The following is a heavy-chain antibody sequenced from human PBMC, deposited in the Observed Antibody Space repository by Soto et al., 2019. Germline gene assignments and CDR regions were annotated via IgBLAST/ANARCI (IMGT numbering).Heavy chain of an antibody. CDR1: GESISSRSYY. Sequence: SETLSLTCIVSGESISSRSYYWGWIREPPGKGLEWIGSIYYSGRTYYNPSFKSRVTISIDTSKNQFSLKLSSVTATDTAVYYCARQRTTVVTQAYFDHWGQGALVTVSS. D-gene: IGHD2-21*02. CDR3: ARQRTTVVTQAYFDH. CDR2: IYYSGRT. J-gene: IGHJ4*02. V-gene: IGHV4-39*01.